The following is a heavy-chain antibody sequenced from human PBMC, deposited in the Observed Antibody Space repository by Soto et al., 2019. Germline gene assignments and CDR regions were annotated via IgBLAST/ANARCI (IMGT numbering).Heavy chain of an antibody. CDR2: IYYSGSI. D-gene: IGHD3-3*01. CDR1: GGSISSNY. J-gene: IGHJ6*02. CDR3: ARTRAYSVFGVVIKGSYYYGMDV. Sequence: LSLTCTVSGGSISSNYWSSIRQPPGKGLEWIGYIYYSGSINYNLSLKSRVTISVDTSKNQFSLKLSSVTAADTAVYYCARTRAYSVFGVVIKGSYYYGMDVWGQGTTVTVS. V-gene: IGHV4-59*01.